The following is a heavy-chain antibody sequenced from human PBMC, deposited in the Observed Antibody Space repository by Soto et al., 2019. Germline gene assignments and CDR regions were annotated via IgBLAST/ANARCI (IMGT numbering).Heavy chain of an antibody. D-gene: IGHD6-13*01. J-gene: IGHJ4*02. CDR2: IYWDDDK. V-gene: IGHV2-5*02. Sequence: QITLKESGPTLVKPTQTLTLTCTFSGFSLSTSGVGVGWIRQPPGKALEWLALIYWDDDKRYSPSLKSRLTITKDTSNNQVVLTMTNMDPVDTATYYCAHIHREAASGTIGGQGTLVTVSS. CDR1: GFSLSTSGVG. CDR3: AHIHREAASGTI.